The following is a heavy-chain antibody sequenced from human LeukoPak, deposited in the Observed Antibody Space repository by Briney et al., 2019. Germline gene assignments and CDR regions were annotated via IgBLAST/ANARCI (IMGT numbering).Heavy chain of an antibody. CDR1: GGSISSGGYS. Sequence: PSETLSLTCAVSGGSISSGGYSWSWIRQPPGKGLEWIGYIYHSGSTYYNPSLKSRVTISVDTSKNQFSLKLSSVTAADTAVYYCARGDSIAAAVDVWGQGTTVTVSS. J-gene: IGHJ6*02. D-gene: IGHD6-13*01. V-gene: IGHV4-30-2*01. CDR2: IYHSGST. CDR3: ARGDSIAAAVDV.